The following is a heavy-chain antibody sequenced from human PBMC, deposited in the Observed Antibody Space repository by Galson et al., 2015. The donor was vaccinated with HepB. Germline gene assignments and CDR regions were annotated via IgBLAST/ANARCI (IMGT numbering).Heavy chain of an antibody. J-gene: IGHJ4*02. Sequence: SLRLSCAGSGFTFNDAWMNWVRQAPGKGLEWIGRIKSETETTDYAAPVRGRFSISRDDSKDTLYLQINSLRTEDTGIYYCTWSHRGKHDYWGQGTLVTVSS. D-gene: IGHD3-10*01. V-gene: IGHV3-15*01. CDR1: GFTFNDAW. CDR2: IKSETETT. CDR3: TWSHRGKHDY.